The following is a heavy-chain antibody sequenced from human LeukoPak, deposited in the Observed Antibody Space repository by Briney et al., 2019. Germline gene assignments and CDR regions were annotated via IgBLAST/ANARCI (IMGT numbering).Heavy chain of an antibody. Sequence: ASVKISCKVSGYTFTDYYMHWVQQAPGKGLEWMGLVDPEDGETIYAEKFQGRVTITTDESTSTAYMELSSLRSEDTAVYYCARGFRGVIIDAFDIWGQGTMVTVSS. V-gene: IGHV1-69-2*01. CDR1: GYTFTDYY. J-gene: IGHJ3*02. CDR3: ARGFRGVIIDAFDI. CDR2: VDPEDGET. D-gene: IGHD3-10*01.